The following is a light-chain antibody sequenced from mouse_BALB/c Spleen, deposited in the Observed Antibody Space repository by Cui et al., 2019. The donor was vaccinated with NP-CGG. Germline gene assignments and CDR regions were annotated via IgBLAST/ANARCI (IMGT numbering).Light chain of an antibody. V-gene: IGLV1*01. CDR1: PGAVTTSNY. Sequence: QAVVTQDSALTTSPGETVTITCRSSPGAVTTSNYANWVQEKPDLLFTVLIGGTNNRAPGVPARFSGSLIGDKAALTITGAQTEDEAIYFCALWYSNHWLFGGGTKLTVL. CDR3: ALWYSNHWL. J-gene: IGLJ1*01. CDR2: GTN.